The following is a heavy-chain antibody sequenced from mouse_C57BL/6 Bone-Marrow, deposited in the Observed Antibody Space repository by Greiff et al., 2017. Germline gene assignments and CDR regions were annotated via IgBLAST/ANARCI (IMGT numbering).Heavy chain of an antibody. Sequence: VQLQQSGAELVKPGASVKMSCKASGYTFTSYWITWVKQRPGQGLEWIGDIYPGSGSTNYNEKFKSKATLTVDTSSSTAYMQLSSLTSEDSAVYYWATYYGNYGYAMDYWGQGTSVTVSS. D-gene: IGHD2-10*01. J-gene: IGHJ4*01. CDR3: ATYYGNYGYAMDY. CDR1: GYTFTSYW. V-gene: IGHV1-55*01. CDR2: IYPGSGST.